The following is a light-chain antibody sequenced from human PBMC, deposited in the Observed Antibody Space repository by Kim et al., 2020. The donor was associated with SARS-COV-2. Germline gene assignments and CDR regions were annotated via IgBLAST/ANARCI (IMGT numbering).Light chain of an antibody. CDR1: QSVSSSY. V-gene: IGKV3-20*01. CDR2: GAS. J-gene: IGKJ4*01. CDR3: QQYGSSPSLT. Sequence: EIVLTQSPGTLSLSPGERATLSCRASQSVSSSYLAWYQQKPGQAPRLLIYGASSRATGIPDRFSGSGAGTDFTLTISRLAPEDFAVYYCQQYGSSPSLTFGGGTKVDIK.